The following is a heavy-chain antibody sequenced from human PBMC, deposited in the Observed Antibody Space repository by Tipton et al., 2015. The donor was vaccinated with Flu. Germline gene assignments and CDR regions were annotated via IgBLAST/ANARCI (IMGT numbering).Heavy chain of an antibody. CDR1: GGSFSGYY. Sequence: TLSLTCAVYGGSFSGYYWTWIRQPPGKGLEWIGEINHNGSSNYNPSLKSRVSVSVDTSKNQFSLNLRSVTAADTAVYYCARLSYYDVDLKNFSFEDWGQGTLVTVSS. CDR3: ARLSYYDVDLKNFSFED. CDR2: INHNGSS. J-gene: IGHJ4*01. D-gene: IGHD3-10*02. V-gene: IGHV4-34*01.